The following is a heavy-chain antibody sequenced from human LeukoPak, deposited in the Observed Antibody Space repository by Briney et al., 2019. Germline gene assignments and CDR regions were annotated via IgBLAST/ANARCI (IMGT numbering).Heavy chain of an antibody. CDR2: IYYSGST. V-gene: IGHV4-59*01. D-gene: IGHD3-22*01. CDR3: ARSGYYDSSVFHWYFDL. CDR1: GGSISSYY. Sequence: SETLSLTCTVSGGSISSYYWSWIRQPPGKGLEWIGYIYYSGSTNYSPSLKSRLTISVDTSKNQFSLKLSSMTAADTAVYYCARSGYYDSSVFHWYFDLWGRGTLVTVSS. J-gene: IGHJ2*01.